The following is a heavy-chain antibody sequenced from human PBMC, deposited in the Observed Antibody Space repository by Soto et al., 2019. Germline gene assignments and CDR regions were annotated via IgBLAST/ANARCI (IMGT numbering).Heavy chain of an antibody. Sequence: SETLSLTCAVSGASVSSGEYYWSWLRQPPGKGLECLGYIFFRGSTYYPPSFKTRLTISLDTSGNYFSLNLTSVTAADTAMYYCARHTPAINCFDSWGQGTLVTVSS. CDR3: ARHTPAINCFDS. D-gene: IGHD2-2*02. CDR2: IFFRGST. CDR1: GASVSSGEYY. V-gene: IGHV4-30-4*01. J-gene: IGHJ4*02.